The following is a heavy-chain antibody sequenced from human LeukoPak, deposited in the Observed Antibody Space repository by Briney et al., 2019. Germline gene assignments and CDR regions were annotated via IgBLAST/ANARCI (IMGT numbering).Heavy chain of an antibody. V-gene: IGHV5-51*01. CDR3: ARLDTSGYYYYGMDV. CDR2: IYPGDSDP. Sequence: GEFLKISCKGSGYSFTSYWIGWVRQMPGKGLEWMGIIYPGDSDPRYSPSFQGQVIISADKSISTVYLQWSSLKASDTAMYYCARLDTSGYYYYGMDVWGQGDTVTVSS. J-gene: IGHJ6*02. CDR1: GYSFTSYW. D-gene: IGHD3-22*01.